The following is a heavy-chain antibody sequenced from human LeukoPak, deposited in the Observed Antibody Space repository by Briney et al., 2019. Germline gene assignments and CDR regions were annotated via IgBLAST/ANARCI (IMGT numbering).Heavy chain of an antibody. D-gene: IGHD5-12*01. V-gene: IGHV4-59*01. CDR1: GGSIRSYY. Sequence: SETLSLTCTVSGGSIRSYYWSWIRQPPGKGLEWIAYINYSGSTNYNPSLKSRVTILVDTYKNQFSLKLSSVTAADTGVYYCARDKGGYEFDYWGQGTLVTVSS. J-gene: IGHJ4*02. CDR3: ARDKGGYEFDY. CDR2: INYSGST.